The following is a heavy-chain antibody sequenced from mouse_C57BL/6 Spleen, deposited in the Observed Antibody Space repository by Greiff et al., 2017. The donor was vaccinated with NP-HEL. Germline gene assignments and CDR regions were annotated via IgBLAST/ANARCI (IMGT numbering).Heavy chain of an antibody. D-gene: IGHD1-1*01. CDR2: ISSGGSYT. Sequence: EVQRVESGGDLVKPGGSLKLSCAASGFTFSSYGMSWVRQTPDKRLEWVATISSGGSYTYYPDSVKGRFTISRDNAKNTLYLQMSSLKSEDTAMYYCARHDYYGSSPWFAYWGQGTLVTVSA. CDR1: GFTFSSYG. V-gene: IGHV5-6*01. CDR3: ARHDYYGSSPWFAY. J-gene: IGHJ3*01.